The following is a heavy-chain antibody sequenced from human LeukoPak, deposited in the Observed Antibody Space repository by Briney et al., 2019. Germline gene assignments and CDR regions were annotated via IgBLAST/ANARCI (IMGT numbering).Heavy chain of an antibody. Sequence: PSETLSLTCAVYGGSFRGYYWSWLRQPPGKGLEWIGEINHSGSTNYNPSLKSRVTISLDTSMKKFSLKLNSVTAADTAVYYCASTERCSTTCPLDYWGQGTLVTASS. J-gene: IGHJ4*02. D-gene: IGHD2-2*01. CDR2: INHSGST. V-gene: IGHV4-34*01. CDR3: ASTERCSTTCPLDY. CDR1: GGSFRGYY.